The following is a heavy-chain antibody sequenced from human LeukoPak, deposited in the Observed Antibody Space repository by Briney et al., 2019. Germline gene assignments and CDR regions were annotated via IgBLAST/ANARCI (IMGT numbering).Heavy chain of an antibody. J-gene: IGHJ6*03. CDR3: ARVVMVAATNYYYYYYYYMDV. D-gene: IGHD2-8*01. Sequence: GGSLRLSCAASGFTFSSYSMNWVRQAPGKGLEWVSSISSSSYIYYADSVKGRFTISRDNAKNSLYLQMNSLRAEDTAVYYCARVVMVAATNYYYYYYYYMDVWGKGTTVTVSS. CDR2: ISSSSYI. CDR1: GFTFSSYS. V-gene: IGHV3-21*01.